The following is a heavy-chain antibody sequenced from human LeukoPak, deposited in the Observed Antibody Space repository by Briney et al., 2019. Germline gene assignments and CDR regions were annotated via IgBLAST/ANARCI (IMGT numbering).Heavy chain of an antibody. D-gene: IGHD3-22*01. CDR2: IWYDGSNK. V-gene: IGHV3-33*01. CDR3: ARDPSSSGYNDAFDI. CDR1: GFTFSSYG. Sequence: PGGSLRLSCAASGFTFSSYGMHWVRQAAGKGLEWVAAIWYDGSNKYYADSVKGRFTISRGNSKNTLYLQMNSLRAEDTAVYYCARDPSSSGYNDAFDIWGQGTMVTVSS. J-gene: IGHJ3*02.